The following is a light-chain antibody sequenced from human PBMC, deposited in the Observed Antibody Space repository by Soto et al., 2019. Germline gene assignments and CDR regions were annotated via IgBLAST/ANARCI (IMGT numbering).Light chain of an antibody. Sequence: EIVLTQSPGTLSLSPGGRAALSCRASQSISAGYLVWYQQKPGQAPRLLIYGGSRRATGIPDRFSGSGSGTDFTLTISRLAPEDVAMYYCQHYGSSVFTFGPGTKVDIK. V-gene: IGKV3-20*01. CDR1: QSISAGY. CDR3: QHYGSSVFT. CDR2: GGS. J-gene: IGKJ3*01.